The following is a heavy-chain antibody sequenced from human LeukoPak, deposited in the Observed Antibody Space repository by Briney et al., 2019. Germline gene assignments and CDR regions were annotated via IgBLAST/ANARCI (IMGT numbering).Heavy chain of an antibody. V-gene: IGHV4-59*02. Sequence: SETLSLTCTVSGVSVSTYYWSWIRQSPGRGLEWIGYIFSDGTTNYNPSLKSRVTISVDASKNQFSLKLSSVTAADTAVYYCARVGGIAAAGTFDYWGQGTLVTVSS. CDR1: GVSVSTYY. CDR3: ARVGGIAAAGTFDY. J-gene: IGHJ4*02. D-gene: IGHD6-13*01. CDR2: IFSDGTT.